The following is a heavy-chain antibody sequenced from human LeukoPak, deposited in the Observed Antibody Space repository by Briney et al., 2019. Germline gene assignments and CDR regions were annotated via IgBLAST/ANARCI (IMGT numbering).Heavy chain of an antibody. CDR1: GGTFSSYA. D-gene: IGHD2-2*01. CDR2: IIPIFGTA. CDR3: ARGGSEYQLLNWFDP. Sequence: SVKVSCKASGGTFSSYAISWVRQAPGQGLEWMGGIIPIFGTANYAQKFQGRVTITADKSTSTAYMELSSLRSEDTAVYYCARGGSEYQLLNWFDPWDQGTLVTVSS. J-gene: IGHJ5*02. V-gene: IGHV1-69*06.